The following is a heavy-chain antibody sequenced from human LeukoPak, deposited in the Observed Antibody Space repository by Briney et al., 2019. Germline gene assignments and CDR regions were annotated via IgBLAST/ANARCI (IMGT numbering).Heavy chain of an antibody. CDR2: ISSSSSYI. Sequence: GGSLRLSCAASGFTFSSYSMNWVRQAPGKGLEWVSSISSSSSYIYYADSVKGRFTISRDNAKNSLYLQMNSLRAEDTALYYCARDYSPGRSSTSCYDYWGQGTLVTVSS. CDR1: GFTFSSYS. J-gene: IGHJ4*02. CDR3: ARDYSPGRSSTSCYDY. V-gene: IGHV3-21*04. D-gene: IGHD2-2*01.